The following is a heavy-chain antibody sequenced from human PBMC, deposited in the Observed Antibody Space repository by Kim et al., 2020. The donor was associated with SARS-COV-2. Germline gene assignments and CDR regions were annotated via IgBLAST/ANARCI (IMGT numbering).Heavy chain of an antibody. J-gene: IGHJ5*02. CDR3: ARLVGTTSMRWFDP. V-gene: IGHV4-39*07. CDR2: IYYSGST. CDR1: GGSISSSSYY. Sequence: SETLSLTCTVSGGSISSSSYYWGWIRQPPGKGLEWIGSIYYSGSTYYNASLKSRVTISIDTSKDQFSLNLSSVTAADTAAYYCARLVGTTSMRWFDPWGQGTLVTVSS. D-gene: IGHD1-26*01.